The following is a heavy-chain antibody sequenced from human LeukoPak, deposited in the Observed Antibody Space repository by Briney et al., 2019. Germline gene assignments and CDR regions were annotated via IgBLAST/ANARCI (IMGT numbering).Heavy chain of an antibody. Sequence: GGSLRLSCAASGFTFSSYSMNWVRQAPGKGLEWDSSISSISSYIYYEDSVKGRFTISRDNAKNSLYLQMNSLRAEDTAVYYCARSSGDWGAYYYYYYYMDVWGKGTTVTVSS. CDR2: ISSISSYI. CDR3: ARSSGDWGAYYYYYYYMDV. CDR1: GFTFSSYS. V-gene: IGHV3-21*01. D-gene: IGHD3-10*01. J-gene: IGHJ6*03.